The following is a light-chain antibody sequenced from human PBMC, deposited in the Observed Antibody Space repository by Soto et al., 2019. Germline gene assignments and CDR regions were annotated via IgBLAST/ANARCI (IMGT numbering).Light chain of an antibody. CDR3: QQYGSSLPYT. V-gene: IGKV3-20*01. J-gene: IGKJ2*01. CDR2: GAS. Sequence: EIVLTQSPGTLSLSPGESDTLSCRASQSVSSSYLAWYQQKPGQAPRLLIYGASSRATGIPDRFSGSGSGTDFTLTISRLEPEDFAVYYCQQYGSSLPYTFGQGTKVDIK. CDR1: QSVSSSY.